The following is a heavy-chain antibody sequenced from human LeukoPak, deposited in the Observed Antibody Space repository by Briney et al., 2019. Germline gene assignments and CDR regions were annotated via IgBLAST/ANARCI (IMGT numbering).Heavy chain of an antibody. D-gene: IGHD3-10*01. CDR2: INHSGST. CDR3: ARQNYYGSGSYYRAYYYYYYMDV. CDR1: GGSFSGYY. J-gene: IGHJ6*03. Sequence: SETLSLTCAVYGGSFSGYYWSWIRQPPGKGLEWIGEINHSGSTNYHPSPKSRVTTSVDTSKNQFSLKLSSVTASDTAVYYCARQNYYGSGSYYRAYYYYYYMDVWGKGTTVTISS. V-gene: IGHV4-34*01.